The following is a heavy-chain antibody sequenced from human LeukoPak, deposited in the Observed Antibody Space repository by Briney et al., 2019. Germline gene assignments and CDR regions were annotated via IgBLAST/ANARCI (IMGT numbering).Heavy chain of an antibody. D-gene: IGHD4-17*01. J-gene: IGHJ6*02. CDR1: GFTVSSNY. V-gene: IGHV3-53*01. CDR3: ARDSGGDYVYYYYGMDV. Sequence: PGGSLRLSCAASGFTVSSNYMSWVRQAPGKGLEWVSVIYSGGSTYYADSVKGRFTISRDNSKNTLYLQMNSLRAEDTAVYYCARDSGGDYVYYYYGMDVWGQGTTVTVSS. CDR2: IYSGGST.